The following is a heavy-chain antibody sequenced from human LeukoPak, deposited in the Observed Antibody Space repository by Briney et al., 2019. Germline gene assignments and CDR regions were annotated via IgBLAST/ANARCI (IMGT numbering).Heavy chain of an antibody. CDR3: AKDSGGSYFAY. CDR2: ISYDGSNK. J-gene: IGHJ4*02. Sequence: RGFRRLSCAASGFTFSSYGMHWVRKATGKGLEWVAVISYDGSNKYYADSVKGRFTISRDNSKNTLYLQMNSLRAEDTAVYYCAKDSGGSYFAYWGQGTLVTVSS. V-gene: IGHV3-30*18. CDR1: GFTFSSYG. D-gene: IGHD1-26*01.